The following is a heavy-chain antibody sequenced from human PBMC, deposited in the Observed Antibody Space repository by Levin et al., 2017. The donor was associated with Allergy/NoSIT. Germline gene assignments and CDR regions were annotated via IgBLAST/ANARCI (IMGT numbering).Heavy chain of an antibody. CDR2: INHSGST. CDR1: GGSFSGYY. D-gene: IGHD2-2*01. Sequence: SETLSLTCAVYGGSFSGYYWSWIRQPPGKGLEWIGEINHSGSTNYNPSLKSRVTISVDTSKNQFSLKLSSVTAADTAVYYCARGLEVVPAAGNYYDYYMDVWGKGTTVTVSS. J-gene: IGHJ6*03. V-gene: IGHV4-34*01. CDR3: ARGLEVVPAAGNYYDYYMDV.